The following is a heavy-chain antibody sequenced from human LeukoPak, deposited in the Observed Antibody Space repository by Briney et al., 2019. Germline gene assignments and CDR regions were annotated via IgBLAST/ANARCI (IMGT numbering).Heavy chain of an antibody. Sequence: GASVKVSCKASGYTFTGYYMHWVRQAPGQGLEWMGWINPNSGGTNYAQKFQGRVTITADESTSTAYMELSSLRSEDTAVYYCARASWVGKYYYMDVWGKGTTVTISS. V-gene: IGHV1-2*02. CDR2: INPNSGGT. CDR3: ARASWVGKYYYMDV. CDR1: GYTFTGYY. J-gene: IGHJ6*03. D-gene: IGHD3-16*01.